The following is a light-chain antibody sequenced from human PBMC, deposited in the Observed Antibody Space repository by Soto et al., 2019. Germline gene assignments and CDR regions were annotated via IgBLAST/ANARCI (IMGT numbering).Light chain of an antibody. Sequence: DIQISQSPSTLSASVGDRVTITCRTSKSITSWLAWYQQKPGKAPKLLIYDASILQSGVPSRFSGSGSETEFTLTISSLQPDDFATYYCQQYNGYRFGPGTKVDLK. J-gene: IGKJ3*01. CDR3: QQYNGYR. CDR2: DAS. V-gene: IGKV1-5*01. CDR1: KSITSW.